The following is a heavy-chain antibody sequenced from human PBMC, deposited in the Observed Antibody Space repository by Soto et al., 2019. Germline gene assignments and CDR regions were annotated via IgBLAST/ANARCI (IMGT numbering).Heavy chain of an antibody. D-gene: IGHD3-10*01. V-gene: IGHV3-21*01. CDR2: ISSSSSYI. J-gene: IGHJ4*02. CDR1: GFTFSSYS. CDR3: ARAYGSGSLKIDY. Sequence: LRLSCAASGFTFSSYSMNWVRQAPGKGLEWVSYISSSSSYIYYADLVKGRFTISRDNAKNSLYLQMNSLRAEDTAVYYCARAYGSGSLKIDYWGQGTLVTVSS.